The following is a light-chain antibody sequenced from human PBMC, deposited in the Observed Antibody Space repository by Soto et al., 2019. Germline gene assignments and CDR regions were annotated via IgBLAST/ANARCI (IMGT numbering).Light chain of an antibody. V-gene: IGKV1-5*03. CDR2: KAT. CDR1: QSITTW. CDR3: QRYSDYQYI. Sequence: DIQMTQSPSTLSASVGDRVTITCRASQSITTWLAWYQQKPGKAPKLLIYKATNLQSGVPSRFSGSGSGTEFILTISSLQPDDFATYYCQRYSDYQYIFGQGTKLEIK. J-gene: IGKJ2*01.